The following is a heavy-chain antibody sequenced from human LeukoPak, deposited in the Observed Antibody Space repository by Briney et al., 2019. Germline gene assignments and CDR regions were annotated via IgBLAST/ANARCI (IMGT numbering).Heavy chain of an antibody. D-gene: IGHD3-10*01. Sequence: SVKVSCKASGGTFSSYAISWVRQAAGQGLEWMGGIIPIFGTANYAQKFQGTVTITADESTSTAYMELSSLRSEDTAVYYCSRDHFGGLSVTPGGWYFDYWGQGTLVTVSS. J-gene: IGHJ4*02. V-gene: IGHV1-69*13. CDR2: IIPIFGTA. CDR1: GGTFSSYA. CDR3: SRDHFGGLSVTPGGWYFDY.